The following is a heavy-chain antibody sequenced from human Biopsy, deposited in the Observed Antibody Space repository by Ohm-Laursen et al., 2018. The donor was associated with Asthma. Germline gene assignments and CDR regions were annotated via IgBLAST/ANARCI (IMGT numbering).Heavy chain of an antibody. Sequence: GSSVKVSCKASGGTFSSYAISWVRQAPGQGLEWMGGIIPIFGTANYAQKFQGRVTITADESTSTAYMELSSLRSEDTAVYYCARDPHNSYLASLRTKFNYYYYYGMDVWGQGTTVTVSS. D-gene: IGHD1-7*01. CDR1: GGTFSSYA. CDR3: ARDPHNSYLASLRTKFNYYYYYGMDV. CDR2: IIPIFGTA. J-gene: IGHJ6*02. V-gene: IGHV1-69*01.